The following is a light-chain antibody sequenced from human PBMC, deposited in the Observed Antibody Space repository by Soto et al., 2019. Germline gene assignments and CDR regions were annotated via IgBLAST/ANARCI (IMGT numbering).Light chain of an antibody. CDR2: DNN. CDR1: SSNIGHNY. V-gene: IGLV1-51*01. CDR3: GTWDSSLSGGV. J-gene: IGLJ3*02. Sequence: QSVLTQPPSVSAAPGQRVTISCSGSSSNIGHNYVSWYQQLLGTAPKLLIYDNNKRPSAIPDRFSGSKSGTSATLGITGLQTGDEADYYCGTWDSSLSGGVFGTGTKLTVL.